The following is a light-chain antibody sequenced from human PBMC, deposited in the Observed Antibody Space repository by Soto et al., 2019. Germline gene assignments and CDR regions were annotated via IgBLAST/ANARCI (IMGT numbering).Light chain of an antibody. CDR3: SSYTSSSTLVV. CDR2: EVS. J-gene: IGLJ2*01. V-gene: IGLV2-14*01. CDR1: SSGVGGYNY. Sequence: QSAVTQPASVSGSPGQSITVSCTGTSSGVGGYNYVFWYQHHPGKAPKLIIYEVSNRPSGVSNRFSGSKSDNTASLTISGLQAKDEADYYCSSYTSSSTLVVFGGGTKLTVL.